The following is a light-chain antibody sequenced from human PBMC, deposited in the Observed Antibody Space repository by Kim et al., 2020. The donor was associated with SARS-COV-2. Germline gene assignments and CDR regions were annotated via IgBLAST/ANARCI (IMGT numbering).Light chain of an antibody. CDR3: QVWDSSTWV. J-gene: IGLJ3*02. Sequence: YELTQPLSVSVALGQTARITCGGNNIVTKNVHWYQQKPGQAPVLVMYRDTNRPSGIPERFSGSNSGNTATLTISRAQAGDEADYYCQVWDSSTWVFGGG. CDR1: NIVTKN. CDR2: RDT. V-gene: IGLV3-9*01.